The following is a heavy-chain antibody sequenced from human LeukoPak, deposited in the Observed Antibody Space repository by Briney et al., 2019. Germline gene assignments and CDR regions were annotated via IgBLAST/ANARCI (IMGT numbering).Heavy chain of an antibody. CDR2: INSDGSST. CDR1: GFTFSSYW. Sequence: PGGSLRLSCAASGFTFSSYWMHWVRQAPGKGLVWVSRINSDGSSTSYADSVKGRFTISRDNAKNTLYLQMSSLRAEDTAVYYCARDPCSGGSCYVGGFDYWGQGTLVTVSS. J-gene: IGHJ4*02. D-gene: IGHD2-15*01. V-gene: IGHV3-74*01. CDR3: ARDPCSGGSCYVGGFDY.